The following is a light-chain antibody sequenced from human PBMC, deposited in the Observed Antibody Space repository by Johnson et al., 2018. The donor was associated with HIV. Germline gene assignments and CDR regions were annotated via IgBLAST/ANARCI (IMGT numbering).Light chain of an antibody. V-gene: IGLV1-51*01. Sequence: QSVLTQPPSVSAAPGQRVTISCSGNSSKIENNYVSWYQQFPERAPKLLIYDNTKRPSGIPDRFSGSKSDTSATLAITGLQTGDEADYYCGTWDSRLTAYVCGTGTKVTV. CDR2: DNT. CDR3: GTWDSRLTAYV. CDR1: SSKIENNY. J-gene: IGLJ1*01.